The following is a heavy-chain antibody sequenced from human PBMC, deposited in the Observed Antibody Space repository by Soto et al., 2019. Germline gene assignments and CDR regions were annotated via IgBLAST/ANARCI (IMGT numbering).Heavy chain of an antibody. CDR3: ARLRIATNNYKWFDP. Sequence: SETLSLTCSVSGAALNSGNYYWSWIRQVPGKGLEWIGHIYVTGAVDYNPSLRDRITNSQDTSERQLSLNLRLVTAADTAVYYCARLRIATNNYKWFDPWGQGTLVTVSS. D-gene: IGHD2-21*01. V-gene: IGHV4-31*03. J-gene: IGHJ5*02. CDR1: GAALNSGNYY. CDR2: IYVTGAV.